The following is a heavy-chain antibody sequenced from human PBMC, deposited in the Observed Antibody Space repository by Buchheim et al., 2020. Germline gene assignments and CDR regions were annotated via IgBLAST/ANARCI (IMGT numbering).Heavy chain of an antibody. CDR2: IWYDGTNK. CDR1: GFTFSTYG. D-gene: IGHD5-12*01. Sequence: VQVVESGGGVVQPGRSLRLSCAASGFTFSTYGMHWVRQAPGQGLEWVAAIWYDGTNKYYADSAQGRFTISRDNSKNRLYLQMNSLRAEDTAVYYCARDRDTYDGYFYYSLDVWGQGTT. J-gene: IGHJ6*02. CDR3: ARDRDTYDGYFYYSLDV. V-gene: IGHV3-33*01.